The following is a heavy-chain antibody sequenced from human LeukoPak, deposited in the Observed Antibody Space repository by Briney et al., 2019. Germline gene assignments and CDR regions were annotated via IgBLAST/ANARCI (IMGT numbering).Heavy chain of an antibody. J-gene: IGHJ4*02. V-gene: IGHV4-59*01. CDR3: ARDYWGSIDY. Sequence: SETLSLTCTVSGGPISGSSWTWVRQPPGKGLDWIGYISYSGNPNYNPSLKSRVTMSVDTSKNQFSLKLSSVTAADTAVYYCARDYWGSIDYWGQGTLVTVSS. CDR1: GGPISGSS. D-gene: IGHD7-27*01. CDR2: ISYSGNP.